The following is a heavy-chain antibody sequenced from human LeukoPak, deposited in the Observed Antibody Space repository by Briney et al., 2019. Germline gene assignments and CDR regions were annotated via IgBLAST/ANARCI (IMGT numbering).Heavy chain of an antibody. D-gene: IGHD6-19*01. J-gene: IGHJ4*02. Sequence: PGGSLRLSCVASGFTFSNYAMNWVRQAPGKGLEWVSGVSGGGSSTYYADSVKGRFTISRDKNTLYLQMNSLRAEDTAVYYCAKGLRSSGWYPHFDYWARGPLVTVS. CDR2: VSGGGSST. CDR3: AKGLRSSGWYPHFDY. CDR1: GFTFSNYA. V-gene: IGHV3-23*01.